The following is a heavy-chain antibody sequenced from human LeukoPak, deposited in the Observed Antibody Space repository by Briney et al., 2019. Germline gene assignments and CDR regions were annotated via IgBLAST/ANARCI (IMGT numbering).Heavy chain of an antibody. CDR2: VRTKTHGGAP. CDR1: GVTFGDYA. V-gene: IGHV3-49*03. D-gene: IGHD5-12*01. J-gene: IGHJ5*02. Sequence: PGGSLRLSCKGSGVTFGDYAVTWFRQAPGKGLERVGFVRTKTHGGAPETAASVKGGFNVSRDDSEGIAYLQMTSLRTEDTAMYYCARVNFRDYRGYAWFEPWGQGTLVTVSS. CDR3: ARVNFRDYRGYAWFEP.